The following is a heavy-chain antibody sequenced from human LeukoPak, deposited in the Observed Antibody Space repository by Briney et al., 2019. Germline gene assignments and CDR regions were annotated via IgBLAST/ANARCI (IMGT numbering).Heavy chain of an antibody. CDR1: GFTFSSYS. J-gene: IGHJ4*02. D-gene: IGHD5-12*01. V-gene: IGHV3-21*01. CDR2: ISSSSSYI. Sequence: GGSLRLSCAASGFTFSSYSMNWVRQAPGKGLEWVSSISSSSSYIYYAGSVKGRFTISRDNAKNSLYLQMNSLRVDDTDVYYCTRNSGYYRLDYWGQGSLVTVPS. CDR3: TRNSGYYRLDY.